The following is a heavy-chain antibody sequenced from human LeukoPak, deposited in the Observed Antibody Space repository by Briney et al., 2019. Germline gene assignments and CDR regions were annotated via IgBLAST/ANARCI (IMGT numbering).Heavy chain of an antibody. CDR3: ARGRPTYYDFWSGYSY. CDR1: GYTFTSYD. V-gene: IGHV1-8*01. CDR2: MNPNSGNT. J-gene: IGHJ4*02. D-gene: IGHD3-3*01. Sequence: ASVKVSCKASGYTFTSYDMNWVRQATGQGLEWMGWMNPNSGNTGYAQKFQGRVTMTRNTSISTAYMELSSLRSEDTAVYYCARGRPTYYDFWSGYSYWGQGTLVTVSS.